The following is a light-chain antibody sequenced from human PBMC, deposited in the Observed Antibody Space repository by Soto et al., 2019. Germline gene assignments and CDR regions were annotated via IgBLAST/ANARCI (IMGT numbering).Light chain of an antibody. J-gene: IGLJ1*01. V-gene: IGLV2-11*01. Sequence: QSVLTQPRSVSGSHGQSVTISCTGTSSDVGGYNYVSWYQQHPGKAPKLMIYDVSERPSGVPDRFSGSKSGNTASLTISGLQADDEDDYYCCSYAGSFYVFGTGTKLTVL. CDR2: DVS. CDR1: SSDVGGYNY. CDR3: CSYAGSFYV.